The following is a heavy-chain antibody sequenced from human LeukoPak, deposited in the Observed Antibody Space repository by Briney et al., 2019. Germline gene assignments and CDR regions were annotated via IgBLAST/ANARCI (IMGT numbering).Heavy chain of an antibody. CDR1: GFTFTSYA. CDR2: ISGSGGST. V-gene: IGHV3-23*01. Sequence: GGSLRLSCAPSGFTFTSYAMSWVRQAPGKGLEWVSAISGSGGSTYYADSVKGRFTISRDSSKNTLYLQMNSLRAEDTAVYYCAKEGAYGDYVDYWGQGTLVTVSS. J-gene: IGHJ4*02. CDR3: AKEGAYGDYVDY. D-gene: IGHD4-17*01.